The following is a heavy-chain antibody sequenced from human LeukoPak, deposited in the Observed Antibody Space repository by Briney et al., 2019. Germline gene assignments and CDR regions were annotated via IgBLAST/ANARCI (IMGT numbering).Heavy chain of an antibody. V-gene: IGHV4-59*12. Sequence: SETLSLTCTVSGTSITRTYWSWIRQPPGRGLESVGYVYDTGDTNYNPSLKSRVTMSLDTSKNQFSLKLSSVTAADTAVYYCARGAHYSSGWGNYYYYGMDVWGQGTTVTVSS. J-gene: IGHJ6*02. D-gene: IGHD6-19*01. CDR1: GTSITRTY. CDR3: ARGAHYSSGWGNYYYYGMDV. CDR2: VYDTGDT.